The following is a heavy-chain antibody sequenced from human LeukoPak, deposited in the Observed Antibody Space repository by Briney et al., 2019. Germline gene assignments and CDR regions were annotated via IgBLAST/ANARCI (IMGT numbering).Heavy chain of an antibody. V-gene: IGHV4-59*02. Sequence: SETLSLTCSVSGGSVSSYYWSWIRQPPGKGLEWIGYMYDSGGTNYNPSLKSRVTMSVDTSKNQLSLRLSSVTAADTAVYYCTRDRGDYGGPDYWGQGTLVTVSS. CDR1: GGSVSSYY. CDR2: MYDSGGT. D-gene: IGHD4-23*01. J-gene: IGHJ4*02. CDR3: TRDRGDYGGPDY.